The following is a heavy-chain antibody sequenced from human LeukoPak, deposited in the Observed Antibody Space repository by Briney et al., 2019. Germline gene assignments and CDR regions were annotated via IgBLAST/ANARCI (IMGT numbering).Heavy chain of an antibody. J-gene: IGHJ4*02. V-gene: IGHV4-30-4*01. Sequence: SETLSLTCTVSGGSISSGDYYWSWIRQPPGKGLEWIGYIYYSGSTYYNPSLKSRVTISVDTSKNQFSLKLSSVTAADTAVYYCARDQTYSGSGIYTYFDYWGQGILVTVSS. CDR1: GGSISSGDYY. D-gene: IGHD3-10*01. CDR2: IYYSGST. CDR3: ARDQTYSGSGIYTYFDY.